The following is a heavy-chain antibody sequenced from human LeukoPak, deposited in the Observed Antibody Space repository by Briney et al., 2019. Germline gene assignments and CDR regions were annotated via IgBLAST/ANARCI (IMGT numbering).Heavy chain of an antibody. CDR2: ISPSDSHE. CDR1: GFTFSDYY. Sequence: PGGSLRLSCAASGFTFSDYYMSWIRQAPGKGLEWVSYISPSDSHECDADSVKGRFTVSRDNAKNSLYLQMNSLRGEDTAVYYCARGHHNLDVWGQGTTVTVSS. D-gene: IGHD1-14*01. V-gene: IGHV3-11*01. CDR3: ARGHHNLDV. J-gene: IGHJ6*02.